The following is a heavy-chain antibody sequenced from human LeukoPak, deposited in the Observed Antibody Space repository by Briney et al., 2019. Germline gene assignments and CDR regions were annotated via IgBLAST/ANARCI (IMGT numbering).Heavy chain of an antibody. D-gene: IGHD3-10*01. Sequence: GASVKVSCKASGYTFTSYDINWVRQATGQGLEWMGWMNPNSGNTGYAQKFQGRVTMTRNTSISTAYMERSSLRSEDTAVYYCARAGRLTMVRGVIRPRDYFDYWGQGTLVTVSS. J-gene: IGHJ4*02. CDR2: MNPNSGNT. CDR3: ARAGRLTMVRGVIRPRDYFDY. V-gene: IGHV1-8*01. CDR1: GYTFTSYD.